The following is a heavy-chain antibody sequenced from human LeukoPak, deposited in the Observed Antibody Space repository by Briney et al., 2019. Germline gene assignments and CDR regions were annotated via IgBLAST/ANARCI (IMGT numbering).Heavy chain of an antibody. V-gene: IGHV1-69*04. CDR3: AKYGGNSGHAFDI. CDR2: IIPILGIA. CDR1: GGTFSSYA. J-gene: IGHJ3*02. Sequence: GASVKVSCKASGGTFSSYAISWVRQAPGQGLEWMGRIIPILGIANYAQKFQGRVTITADKSTSTAYMELSSLRSEDTAVYYCAKYGGNSGHAFDIWGQGTMVTVSS. D-gene: IGHD2-21*02.